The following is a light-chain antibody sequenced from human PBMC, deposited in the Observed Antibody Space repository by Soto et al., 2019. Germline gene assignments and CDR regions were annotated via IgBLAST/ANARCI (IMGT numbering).Light chain of an antibody. Sequence: QSALTQPRSVSGSPGQSVTXSCTGTSSDVGGYNYVSWYQQHPGKAPKLMIYDVSKRPSGVPDRFSGSKSGNTASLTISGLQAEDEADYYCCSYAGSSYVFGTGTKLTVL. CDR1: SSDVGGYNY. CDR2: DVS. CDR3: CSYAGSSYV. J-gene: IGLJ1*01. V-gene: IGLV2-11*01.